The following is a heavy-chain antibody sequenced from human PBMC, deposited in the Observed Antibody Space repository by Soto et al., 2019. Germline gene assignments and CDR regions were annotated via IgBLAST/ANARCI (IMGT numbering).Heavy chain of an antibody. CDR1: GFTFRSFT. J-gene: IGHJ5*02. Sequence: LRLSCATSGFTFRSFTMNWVRQAPGKGLEWVSTISSNSAYIYYTDALRGRFTISRDNAKNSLHLQMNSLRAEDTAVYYCTRDASRDSSARGWFDPWGPGTLVTVSS. V-gene: IGHV3-21*01. CDR2: ISSNSAYI. CDR3: TRDASRDSSARGWFDP. D-gene: IGHD6-13*01.